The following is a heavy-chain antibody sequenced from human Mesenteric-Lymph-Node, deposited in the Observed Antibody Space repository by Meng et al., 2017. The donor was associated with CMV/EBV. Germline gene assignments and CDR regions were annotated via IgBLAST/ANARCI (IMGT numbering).Heavy chain of an antibody. J-gene: IGHJ4*02. V-gene: IGHV2-5*02. D-gene: IGHD6-13*01. CDR1: GFSLSTSGVG. CDR2: IYWDDDK. CDR3: AHSSGIAAAGPFYFDY. Sequence: QITLKESGPTLVKPTQTLTLTCPFSGFSLSTSGVGVGWIRQPPGKALEWLALIYWDDDKCYSPSLKSRLTITKDTSKNQVVLTMTNMEPVDTATYYCAHSSGIAAAGPFYFDYWGQGTLVTVSS.